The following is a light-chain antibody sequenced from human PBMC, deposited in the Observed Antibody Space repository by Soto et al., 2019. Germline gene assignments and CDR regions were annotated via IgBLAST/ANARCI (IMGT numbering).Light chain of an antibody. J-gene: IGKJ4*01. CDR2: GAS. V-gene: IGKV3-15*01. CDR1: QSVSSN. CDR3: QQYNNWPLT. Sequence: EIVLTQSPATLSVSPGERATLSCRASQSVSSNFAWYQQKPGQAPRLLIYGASTRAAGIPAGFSGSGSGTEFTLTISSLQSEDFAIYYCQQYNNWPLTFGGGTKVEI.